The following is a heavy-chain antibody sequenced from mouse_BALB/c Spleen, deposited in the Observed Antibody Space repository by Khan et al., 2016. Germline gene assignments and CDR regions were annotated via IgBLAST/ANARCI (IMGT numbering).Heavy chain of an antibody. CDR2: INPSTGYT. Sequence: QVQLQQSGAELAKPGASVKMSCKASGYTFTSYWMHWVKQRPGQGLEWIGYINPSTGYTEYNQKFKDKATLTADKSSSTAYMQLSSLTSEDSAVYYGARSEIRGSSDRLFAYGGQGTLVTVSA. D-gene: IGHD1-1*01. J-gene: IGHJ3*01. CDR3: ARSEIRGSSDRLFAY. CDR1: GYTFTSYW. V-gene: IGHV1-7*01.